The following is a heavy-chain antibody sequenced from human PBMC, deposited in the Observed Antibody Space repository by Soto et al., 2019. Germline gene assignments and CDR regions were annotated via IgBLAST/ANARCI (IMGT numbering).Heavy chain of an antibody. V-gene: IGHV4-59*08. J-gene: IGHJ4*02. CDR1: GCSISGYY. Sequence: SETLSLTCTVSGCSISGYYWSWLRQPLGKGLEWIGYIYSIGSTNYNPSLRSRVTMSIDTSQEQFSLKLSSVTATDTAVYYCARHVNLPLAGPGFDSWGRGTLVTVSS. CDR2: IYSIGST. D-gene: IGHD6-19*01. CDR3: ARHVNLPLAGPGFDS.